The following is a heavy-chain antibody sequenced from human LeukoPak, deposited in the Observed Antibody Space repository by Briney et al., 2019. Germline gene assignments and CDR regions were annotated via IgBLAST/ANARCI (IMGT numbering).Heavy chain of an antibody. J-gene: IGHJ5*02. Sequence: PSETLSLTCTVSGGSISSYYWSWIRQPPGKGLEWIGYIYYSGSTNYSPSLKSRVTISVDTSKNQFSLKLSSVTAADTAVYYCARVPNWGSWYGFDPWGQGTLVTVSS. CDR3: ARVPNWGSWYGFDP. D-gene: IGHD7-27*01. CDR2: IYYSGST. V-gene: IGHV4-59*01. CDR1: GGSISSYY.